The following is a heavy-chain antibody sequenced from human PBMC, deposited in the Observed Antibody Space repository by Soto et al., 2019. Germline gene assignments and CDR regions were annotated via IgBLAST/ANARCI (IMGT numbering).Heavy chain of an antibody. J-gene: IGHJ4*02. D-gene: IGHD2-8*01. CDR2: ISSSGSTI. Sequence: GGSLRHSCAASGFTFSDYYMSWIRQAPGKGLEWVSYISSSGSTIYYADSVKGRFTISRDNAKNSLYLQMNSLRAEDTAVYYCARVPMVYAEYYFDYWGQGTLVTVSS. CDR1: GFTFSDYY. V-gene: IGHV3-11*01. CDR3: ARVPMVYAEYYFDY.